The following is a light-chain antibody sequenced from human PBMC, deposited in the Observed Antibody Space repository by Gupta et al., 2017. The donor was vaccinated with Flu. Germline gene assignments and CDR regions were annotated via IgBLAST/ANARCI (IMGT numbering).Light chain of an antibody. CDR2: DLN. V-gene: IGLV2-11*01. CDR3: CSQGGSDTAWV. Sequence: ISGTGTSSGDGCDNNDSCYHQHTGEPPPVMVYDLNSRPSAVPDGFSGANSANTAALTIAGLQAADDAAYYCCSQGGSDTAWVFGGGTKLTVL. J-gene: IGLJ3*02. CDR1: SSGDGCDNN.